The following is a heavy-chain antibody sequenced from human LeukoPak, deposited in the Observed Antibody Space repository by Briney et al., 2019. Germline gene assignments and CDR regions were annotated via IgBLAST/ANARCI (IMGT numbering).Heavy chain of an antibody. CDR2: GLYTGNT. Sequence: SETLSLTCSVSGGSIAVNHYYWGWIRQPPGRGLEWIGSGLYTGNTYSNPSLRSRVTISVDTSKNEFSLKMNSVTAADTAVYYCAREHRSSKYFDSWGQGALMIVSS. CDR3: AREHRSSKYFDS. CDR1: GGSIAVNHYY. D-gene: IGHD6-6*01. V-gene: IGHV4-39*02. J-gene: IGHJ4*02.